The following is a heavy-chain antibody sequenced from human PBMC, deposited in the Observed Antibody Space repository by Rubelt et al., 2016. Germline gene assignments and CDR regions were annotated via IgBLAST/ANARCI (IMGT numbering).Heavy chain of an antibody. Sequence: QVQLVQSGAEVKKPGASVKVSCKASGYTFTGYYMHWVRQAPGQGLEWMGWIKPNSGGTHCTRKLEGRATMTRDTSIRTAYMELSRLRSDDTAVYYCARWGPIHLIFDYWGQGTLITVSS. CDR3: ARWGPIHLIFDY. V-gene: IGHV1-2*02. CDR2: IKPNSGGT. J-gene: IGHJ4*02. D-gene: IGHD7-27*01. CDR1: GYTFTGYY.